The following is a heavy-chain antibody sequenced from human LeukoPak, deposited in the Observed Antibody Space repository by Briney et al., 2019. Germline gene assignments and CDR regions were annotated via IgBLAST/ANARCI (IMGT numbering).Heavy chain of an antibody. Sequence: SETLSLTCTVSGGSISSSIYYWGWIRQPPGKGLELIGHVYYTGSAYFNPSLKSRVTMSVDTSKNQFSLNLSSVTAADTAVYYCARRDWGYYYGMDVWGQGTTVTVSS. CDR2: VYYTGSA. D-gene: IGHD3/OR15-3a*01. CDR1: GGSISSSIYY. J-gene: IGHJ6*02. V-gene: IGHV4-39*01. CDR3: ARRDWGYYYGMDV.